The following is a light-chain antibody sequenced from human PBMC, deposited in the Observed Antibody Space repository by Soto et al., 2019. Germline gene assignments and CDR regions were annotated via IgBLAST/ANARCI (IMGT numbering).Light chain of an antibody. Sequence: QSVLTQPPSVSGAPGPWVTISCTGSSSNIGAGYDVHWYQQLPGTAPRLLIYTTVNRPPGVPDRFSASKSGNSASLAITGLQAEDEADYSCQSFDSGLSGLHWVFGGGTKLTVL. CDR1: SSNIGAGYD. CDR3: QSFDSGLSGLHWV. V-gene: IGLV1-40*01. J-gene: IGLJ3*02. CDR2: TTV.